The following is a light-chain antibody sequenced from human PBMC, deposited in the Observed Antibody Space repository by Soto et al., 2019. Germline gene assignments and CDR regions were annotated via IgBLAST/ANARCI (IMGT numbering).Light chain of an antibody. V-gene: IGKV1-5*03. CDR2: KAS. Sequence: DIQMTQSPSTLSASVGDRVTITCRASQNINSWLAWYQQKPGKAPKLLIYKASSLESGVPSRFSGSGSGTEFTLTISSLQPDDVATYYCQQYNSYSTFGQGTKVEIK. J-gene: IGKJ1*01. CDR3: QQYNSYST. CDR1: QNINSW.